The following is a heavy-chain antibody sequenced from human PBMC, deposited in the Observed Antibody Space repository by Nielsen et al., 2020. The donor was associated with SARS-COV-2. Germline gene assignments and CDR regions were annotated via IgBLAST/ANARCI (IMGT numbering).Heavy chain of an antibody. V-gene: IGHV3-7*01. CDR3: AREVRFLEWFSPMDV. J-gene: IGHJ6*02. CDR2: IKQDGSEK. Sequence: GESLKISCAASGFTFSNAWMSWVRQAPGKGLEWVANIKQDGSEKYYVDSVKGRFTISRDNAKNSLYLQMNSLRAEDTAVYYCAREVRFLEWFSPMDVWGQGTTVTVSS. CDR1: GFTFSNAW. D-gene: IGHD3-3*01.